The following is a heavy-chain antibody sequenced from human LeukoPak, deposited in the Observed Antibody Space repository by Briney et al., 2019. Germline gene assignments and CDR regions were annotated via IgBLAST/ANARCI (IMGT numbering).Heavy chain of an antibody. V-gene: IGHV4-34*01. D-gene: IGHD3-3*01. CDR3: ASQVTYYDFWSGSGYYYGMDV. J-gene: IGHJ6*02. CDR1: GGSFSGYY. CDR2: INHSGST. Sequence: SETLSLTCAVYGGSFSGYYWSWIRQPPGKGLEWIGEINHSGSTNYNPSLKSRVTISVDTSKNEFSLKLSSVTAADTAVYYCASQVTYYDFWSGSGYYYGMDVWGQGTTVTVSS.